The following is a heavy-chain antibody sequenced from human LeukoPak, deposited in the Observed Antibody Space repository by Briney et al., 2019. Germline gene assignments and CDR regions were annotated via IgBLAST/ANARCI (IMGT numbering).Heavy chain of an antibody. CDR1: GFTVSSNY. Sequence: PGGSLRLSCAASGFTVSSNYMSWVRQAPGKGLEWVSVIYSGGSTYYADSVKGRFTISRDNSKNTLYLQINSLRAEDTAVYYCARDYYDSSGYYKLDYWGQGALVTVSS. CDR3: ARDYYDSSGYYKLDY. V-gene: IGHV3-53*01. J-gene: IGHJ4*02. CDR2: IYSGGST. D-gene: IGHD3-22*01.